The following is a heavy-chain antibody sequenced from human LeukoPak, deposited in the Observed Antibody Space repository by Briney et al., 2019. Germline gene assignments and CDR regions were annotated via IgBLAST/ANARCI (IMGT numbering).Heavy chain of an antibody. Sequence: PSETLSLTCAVYGESFSGYYWSWIRQPPGKGLEWVGEINHSGSTNYNPSLKSRVTISVDTSKNQFSLKLSSVTAADTAVYYCARLSMVAATSWFDPWGQGTLVTVSS. CDR3: ARLSMVAATSWFDP. J-gene: IGHJ5*02. CDR2: INHSGST. D-gene: IGHD2-15*01. V-gene: IGHV4-34*01. CDR1: GESFSGYY.